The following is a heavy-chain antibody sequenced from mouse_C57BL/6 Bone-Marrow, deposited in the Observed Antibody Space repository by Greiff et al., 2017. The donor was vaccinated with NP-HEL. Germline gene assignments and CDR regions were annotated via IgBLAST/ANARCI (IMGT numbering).Heavy chain of an antibody. CDR1: GFTFSSYA. D-gene: IGHD2-2*01. Sequence: EVQRVESGEGLVKPGGSLKLSCAASGFTFSSYAMSWVRQTPEQRLEWVAYISSGGDYIYYADTVKGRFTISRDNARNTLYLQMSSLKSEDTAMYYCTRDYGYDEFAYWGQGTLVTVSA. CDR3: TRDYGYDEFAY. J-gene: IGHJ3*01. CDR2: ISSGGDYI. V-gene: IGHV5-9-1*02.